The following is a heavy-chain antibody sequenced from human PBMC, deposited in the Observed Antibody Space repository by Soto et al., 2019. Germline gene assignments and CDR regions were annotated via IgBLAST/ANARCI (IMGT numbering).Heavy chain of an antibody. J-gene: IGHJ6*03. CDR2: IRSKAYGGTT. Sequence: GGSLILSCTASGFTFGDYAMSWFRQAPGKGLEWVGFIRSKAYGGTTEYAASVKGRFTISRDDSKSIAYLQMNSLKTEDTAVYYCTTVPGDYYYYYYMDVWGKGTTVTVSS. V-gene: IGHV3-49*03. CDR1: GFTFGDYA. CDR3: TTVPGDYYYYYYMDV. D-gene: IGHD4-17*01.